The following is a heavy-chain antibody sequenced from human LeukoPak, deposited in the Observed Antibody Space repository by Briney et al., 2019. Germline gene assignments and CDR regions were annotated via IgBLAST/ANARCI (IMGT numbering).Heavy chain of an antibody. J-gene: IGHJ6*03. V-gene: IGHV3-20*04. D-gene: IGHD3-22*01. CDR2: INWNGGST. Sequence: GGSLRLPCAASGFTFDDYGMSWVRQAPGKGLEWVSGINWNGGSTGYADSVKGRFTISRDNAKNSLYLQMNSLRAEDTALYYCARARYYYDSSGYPYYYYMDVWGKGTTVTVSS. CDR1: GFTFDDYG. CDR3: ARARYYYDSSGYPYYYYMDV.